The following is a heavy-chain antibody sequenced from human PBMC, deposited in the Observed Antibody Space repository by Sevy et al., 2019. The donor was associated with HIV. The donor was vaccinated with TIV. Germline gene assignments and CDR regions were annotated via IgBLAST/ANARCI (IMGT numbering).Heavy chain of an antibody. CDR3: ARVYYYDYSGPGY. D-gene: IGHD3-22*01. V-gene: IGHV1-46*01. CDR2: INPSGGST. Sequence: KVSCKASGYTFTNYYIHWVRQAPGEGLEWMGVINPSGGSTSNAQKFQGRVAMTRDTSTSTVYMELSSLRSEDTAVYYCARVYYYDYSGPGYWGQGTLVTVSS. J-gene: IGHJ4*02. CDR1: GYTFTNYY.